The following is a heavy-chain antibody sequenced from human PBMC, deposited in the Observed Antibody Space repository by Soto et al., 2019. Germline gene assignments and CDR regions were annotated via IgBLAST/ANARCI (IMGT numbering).Heavy chain of an antibody. CDR3: ARDSLVGATPDY. J-gene: IGHJ4*02. D-gene: IGHD1-26*01. Sequence: EVQLEESGGALVKPGGSLRLSCAASGFTFSSYSLNWVRQAPGKGLEWVSSISSTSIYIYYADSVKGRFTISRDNAKNSLYLQMNSLRAEDTAMYYCARDSLVGATPDYWGQGTLVTVSS. CDR2: ISSTSIYI. V-gene: IGHV3-21*01. CDR1: GFTFSSYS.